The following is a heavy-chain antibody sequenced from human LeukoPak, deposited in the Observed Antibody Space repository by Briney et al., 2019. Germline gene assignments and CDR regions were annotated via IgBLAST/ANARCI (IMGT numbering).Heavy chain of an antibody. J-gene: IGHJ4*02. V-gene: IGHV4-30-4*01. D-gene: IGHD3-10*01. CDR3: ARADYYGSGSYYVFDY. CDR1: GGSISSGDYY. Sequence: SQTLSLTCTVSGGSISSGDYYWSWIRQPPGKGLEWIGYIYYSGSTYYNPSLKSRVTISVDTSKKQFSLKLNSVTAADTAVYYCARADYYGSGSYYVFDYWGQGTLVTVSS. CDR2: IYYSGST.